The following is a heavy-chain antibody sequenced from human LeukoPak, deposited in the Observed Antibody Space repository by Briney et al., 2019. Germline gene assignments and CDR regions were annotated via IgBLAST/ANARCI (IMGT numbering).Heavy chain of an antibody. CDR3: AKDEVLWFGELLTLFDY. CDR2: ISGSGGST. V-gene: IGHV3-23*01. CDR1: GFTFSSYA. J-gene: IGHJ4*02. D-gene: IGHD3-10*01. Sequence: GGSLRLSCAASGFTFSSYAMSWVRQAPGEGLEWVSAISGSGGSTYYADSVKGRFTISRDNSKNTLYLQMNSLRAEDTAVYYCAKDEVLWFGELLTLFDYWGQGTLVTVSS.